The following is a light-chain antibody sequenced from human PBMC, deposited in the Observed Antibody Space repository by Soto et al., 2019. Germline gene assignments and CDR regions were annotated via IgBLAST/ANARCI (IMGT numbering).Light chain of an antibody. CDR2: EVT. Sequence: QSVLTQPASVSGAPGQSITISCTGTSSDVGSRNLVSWYQQHPGKAPKLIMSEVTKWPSGVSNRFSGSKSGNTASLTIFGLQDEDQADYYRCSYAGSYTWVFGGGTKLTVL. V-gene: IGLV2-23*02. CDR3: CSYAGSYTWV. CDR1: SSDVGSRNL. J-gene: IGLJ3*02.